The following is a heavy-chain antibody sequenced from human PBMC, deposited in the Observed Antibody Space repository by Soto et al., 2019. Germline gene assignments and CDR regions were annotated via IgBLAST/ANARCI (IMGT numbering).Heavy chain of an antibody. J-gene: IGHJ5*02. CDR1: GFTFTNYA. V-gene: IGHV3-23*01. Sequence: GGSLRLSCAASGFTFTNYAMTWVRQTPGKGLEWVSGISASGGLKYYADSVRGRFTVSRDNTKNILYLQMDNLRDEDTALYYCAREVGAPSGWLDPWGQGTQVTVSS. CDR2: ISASGGLK. D-gene: IGHD1-26*01. CDR3: AREVGAPSGWLDP.